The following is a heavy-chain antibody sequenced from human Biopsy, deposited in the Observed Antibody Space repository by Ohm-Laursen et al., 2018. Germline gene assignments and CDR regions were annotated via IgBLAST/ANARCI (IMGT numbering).Heavy chain of an antibody. J-gene: IGHJ5*02. CDR3: AGGAAKGNPYDH. D-gene: IGHD3-10*01. CDR2: IIPTFDTP. V-gene: IGHV1-69*06. CDR1: GGTFSSYV. Sequence: GASVKVSCKASGGTFSSYVISWVRQAPGQGLEWMGRIIPTFDTPTYAPDFQSRVTFTADKSTGTAHLDLSRLRSEDTAIYYCAGGAAKGNPYDHWGQGTLVTVSS.